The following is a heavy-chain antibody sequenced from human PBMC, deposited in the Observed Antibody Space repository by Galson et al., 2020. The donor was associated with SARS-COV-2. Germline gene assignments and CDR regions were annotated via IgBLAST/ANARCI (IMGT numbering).Heavy chain of an antibody. D-gene: IGHD2-21*02. V-gene: IGHV4-30-4*01. CDR2: IYYSGST. CDR3: AAYLGGNSGFFDP. Sequence: SETLSLTCSVSGGSISRNTYSWSWIRQPPGKGLERLGYIYYSGSTYYNPSLKSPVTMSIDTSENQFSLKLRSMPAADTAVYYCAAYLGGNSGFFDPWGQGTLVTVSS. J-gene: IGHJ5*02. CDR1: GGSISRNTYS.